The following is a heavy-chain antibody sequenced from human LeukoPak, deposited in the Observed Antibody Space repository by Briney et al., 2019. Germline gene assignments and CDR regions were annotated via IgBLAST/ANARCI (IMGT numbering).Heavy chain of an antibody. Sequence: GGSLRLSCAASGFTFSSYAMHWVRQAPGKGLEWVAVISYDGSNKYYADSVKGRFTISRDNSKNTLYLQMNSLRAEDTAVYYRARKGGVYYYGMDVWGQGTTVTVSS. CDR2: ISYDGSNK. CDR1: GFTFSSYA. CDR3: ARKGGVYYYGMDV. D-gene: IGHD3-10*01. J-gene: IGHJ6*02. V-gene: IGHV3-30-3*01.